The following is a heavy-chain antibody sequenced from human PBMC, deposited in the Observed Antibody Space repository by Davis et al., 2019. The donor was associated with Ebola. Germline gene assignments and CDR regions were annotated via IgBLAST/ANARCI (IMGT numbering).Heavy chain of an antibody. D-gene: IGHD3-16*01. CDR2: INHSGST. Sequence: SETLSLTCAVYGGSFSGYYWSWIRQPPGKGLEWIGEINHSGSTNYNPSLKSRVTISVDTSKNQFSLKLSSVTAADTAVYYCARGGWGKWGYFDYWGQGTLVTVSS. CDR3: ARGGWGKWGYFDY. J-gene: IGHJ4*02. CDR1: GGSFSGYY. V-gene: IGHV4-34*01.